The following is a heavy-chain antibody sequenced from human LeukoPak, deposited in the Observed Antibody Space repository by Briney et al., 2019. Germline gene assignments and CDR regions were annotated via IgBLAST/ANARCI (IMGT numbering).Heavy chain of an antibody. Sequence: VRTLRLSSAPSVFTFTIYAMSAGPQAPAEGLKRVSVVSITGRTTYYADSVKGRVTISRDNAKTTLYLQMSSLSAEATAENYCATSPSWGPAAAGMRFDYWGQGTLVTVSS. CDR2: VSITGRTT. D-gene: IGHD6-13*01. V-gene: IGHV3-23*01. CDR1: VFTFTIYA. J-gene: IGHJ4*02. CDR3: ATSPSWGPAAAGMRFDY.